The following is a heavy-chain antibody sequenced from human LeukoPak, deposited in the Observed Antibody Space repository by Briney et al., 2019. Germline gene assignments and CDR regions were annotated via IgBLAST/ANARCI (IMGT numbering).Heavy chain of an antibody. V-gene: IGHV4-39*01. CDR2: IYYSGST. CDR1: GGSISSSSYY. Sequence: SETLSLTCTVSGGSISSSSYYWGWIRQPPVKGLEWIGSIYYSGSTYYNPSLKSRVTISVDTSKNQFSLKLSSVTAADTAVYYCARSSSSWYWGYFDYWGQGTLVTVSS. CDR3: ARSSSSWYWGYFDY. J-gene: IGHJ4*02. D-gene: IGHD6-13*01.